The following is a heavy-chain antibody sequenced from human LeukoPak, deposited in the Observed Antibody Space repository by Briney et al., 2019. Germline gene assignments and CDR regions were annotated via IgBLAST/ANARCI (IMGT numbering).Heavy chain of an antibody. V-gene: IGHV1-69*13. Sequence: SVKVSCKASGGTFSSYAISWVRQAPGQGLEWMGGIIPIFGTANYAQKFQGRVTITADESTSTAYMELSSPRSEDTAVYYCARLYVPAAPDAFDIWGQGTMVTVSS. CDR3: ARLYVPAAPDAFDI. CDR2: IIPIFGTA. D-gene: IGHD2-2*01. J-gene: IGHJ3*02. CDR1: GGTFSSYA.